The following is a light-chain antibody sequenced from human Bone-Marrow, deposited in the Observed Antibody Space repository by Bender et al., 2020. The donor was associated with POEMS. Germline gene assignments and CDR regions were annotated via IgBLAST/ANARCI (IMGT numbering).Light chain of an antibody. CDR3: QSYDNSLGGWV. J-gene: IGLJ3*02. CDR1: RSNTGSGYD. V-gene: IGLV1-40*01. CDR2: GYN. Sequence: QSVLTQPPSVSEVPGQRVTISCTGSRSNTGSGYDINWYQHLPGTAPKLLIYGYNNRPSGVPDRFSGSKSGTSASLAITGLQAEDEGDYYCQSYDNSLGGWVFGGGTKLTVL.